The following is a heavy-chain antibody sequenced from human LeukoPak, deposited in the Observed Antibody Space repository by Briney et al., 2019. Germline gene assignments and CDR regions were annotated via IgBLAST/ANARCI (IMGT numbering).Heavy chain of an antibody. D-gene: IGHD4-17*01. CDR1: GFTFSDYY. V-gene: IGHV3-11*01. CDR2: ISSSGSTI. Sequence: GGSLRLSCAASGFTFSDYYMSWIRQAPGKGLEWVSYISSSGSTIYYADSEKGRFTISRDNAKNSLYLQMNSLRAEDTAVYYCARRDYGDFYYYMDVWGKGTTVTISS. CDR3: ARRDYGDFYYYMDV. J-gene: IGHJ6*03.